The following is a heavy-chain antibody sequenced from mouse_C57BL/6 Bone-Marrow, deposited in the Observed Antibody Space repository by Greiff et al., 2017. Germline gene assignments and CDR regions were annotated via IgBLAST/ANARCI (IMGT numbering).Heavy chain of an antibody. Sequence: VQLQQPGAELVKPGASVKLSCKASGYTFTSYWMHWVKQRPGQGLEWIGMIHPNSGSTNYNEKFKSKATLTVDKSSSTAYMQLSSLTSEGSAVYYCARGGYYYGSSWFAYWGQGTLVTVSA. D-gene: IGHD1-1*01. J-gene: IGHJ3*01. CDR2: IHPNSGST. V-gene: IGHV1-64*01. CDR1: GYTFTSYW. CDR3: ARGGYYYGSSWFAY.